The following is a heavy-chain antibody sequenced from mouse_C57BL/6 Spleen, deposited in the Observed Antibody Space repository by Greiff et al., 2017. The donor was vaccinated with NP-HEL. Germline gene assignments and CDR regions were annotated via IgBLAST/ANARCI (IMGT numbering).Heavy chain of an antibody. J-gene: IGHJ3*01. V-gene: IGHV5-12*01. CDR3: ASGGYSPFAY. CDR2: ISNGGGST. CDR1: GFTFSDYY. Sequence: DVMLVESGGGLVQPGGSLKLSCAASGFTFSDYYMYWVRQTPEKRLEWVAYISNGGGSTYYPDTVKGRFTISRDNAKNTLYLQMSRLKSEDTAMYYCASGGYSPFAYWGQGTLVTVSA. D-gene: IGHD3-1*01.